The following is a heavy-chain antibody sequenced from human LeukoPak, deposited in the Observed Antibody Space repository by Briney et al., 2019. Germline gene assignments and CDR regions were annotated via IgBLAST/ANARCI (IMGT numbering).Heavy chain of an antibody. CDR2: ISSSGSTI. Sequence: GGSLRLSCAASGFTFSSYSMNWVRQAPGKGLEWVSYISSSGSTIYYADSVKGRFTISGDNAKNSLDLQMSSLRPEDTALYYCVKDKHRDGYTYGVYDSWGQGTLITVSS. J-gene: IGHJ5*01. CDR3: VKDKHRDGYTYGVYDS. CDR1: GFTFSSYS. V-gene: IGHV3-48*04. D-gene: IGHD5-12*01.